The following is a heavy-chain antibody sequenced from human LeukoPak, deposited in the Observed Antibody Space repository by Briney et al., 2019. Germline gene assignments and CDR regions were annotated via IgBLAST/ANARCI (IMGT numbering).Heavy chain of an antibody. J-gene: IGHJ4*02. CDR3: ARDRSVWGSYRETSADY. Sequence: ASVKVSCKASGYTFTSYGISWVRQAPGQGLEWMGWISAYDGNTKYVQNLQGRVTMTTDTSTGTAHMELRSLRSDDTAVYYCARDRSVWGSYRETSADYWGQGTLVTVSS. D-gene: IGHD3-16*02. CDR1: GYTFTSYG. CDR2: ISAYDGNT. V-gene: IGHV1-18*01.